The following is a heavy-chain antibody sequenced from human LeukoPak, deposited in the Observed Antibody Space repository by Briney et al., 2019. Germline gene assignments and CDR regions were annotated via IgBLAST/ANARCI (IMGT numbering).Heavy chain of an antibody. Sequence: PGGSRRLSCAASGFTFSSYAMSWVRQAPGKGLEWVSAISGSGGSTYYADSVKGRFTISRDNSKNTLYLQMNSLGAEDTAVYYCAKGNDFWSVGSPPDNWGQGTLVTVSS. CDR1: GFTFSSYA. J-gene: IGHJ4*02. CDR3: AKGNDFWSVGSPPDN. CDR2: ISGSGGST. D-gene: IGHD3-3*01. V-gene: IGHV3-23*01.